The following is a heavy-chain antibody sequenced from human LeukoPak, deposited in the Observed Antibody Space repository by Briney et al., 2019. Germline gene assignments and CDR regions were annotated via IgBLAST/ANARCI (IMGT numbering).Heavy chain of an antibody. Sequence: GGSLRLSCAASRFTFSSYAMSWVRQAPGKGLEWVSHISGSGGSTYYADSVKGRFTISRDNSKKTLCLQMNSLRAEDTAVYYCAKVRTVVPAATYYFDYWGQGTLVTVSS. J-gene: IGHJ4*02. CDR1: RFTFSSYA. V-gene: IGHV3-23*01. D-gene: IGHD2-2*01. CDR3: AKVRTVVPAATYYFDY. CDR2: ISGSGGST.